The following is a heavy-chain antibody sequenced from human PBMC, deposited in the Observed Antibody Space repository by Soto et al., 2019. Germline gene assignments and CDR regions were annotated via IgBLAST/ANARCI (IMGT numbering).Heavy chain of an antibody. CDR1: GGSISSGGYY. V-gene: IGHV4-31*03. J-gene: IGHJ4*02. D-gene: IGHD6-6*01. CDR3: ARHSSSSRERNFDY. CDR2: IYYSGST. Sequence: SETLSLTCTVSGGSISSGGYYWSWIRQHPGKGLEWIGYIYYSGSTYYNPSLKSRVTISVDTSKNQFSLKLSSVTAADTAVYYCARHSSSSRERNFDYWGQGTLVTISS.